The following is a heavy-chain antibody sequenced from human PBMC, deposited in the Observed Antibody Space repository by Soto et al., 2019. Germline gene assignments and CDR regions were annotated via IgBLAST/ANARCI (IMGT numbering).Heavy chain of an antibody. CDR1: GFTFDDYA. J-gene: IGHJ4*02. Sequence: GGSLRLSCAASGFTFDDYAMHWVRQAPGKGLEWVSGISWNSGSIGYADSVKGRFTISRDNAKNSLYLQMNSLRAEDTALYYCAKEGAEDPIDYWGQGTLVTVSS. CDR3: AKEGAEDPIDY. CDR2: ISWNSGSI. V-gene: IGHV3-9*01.